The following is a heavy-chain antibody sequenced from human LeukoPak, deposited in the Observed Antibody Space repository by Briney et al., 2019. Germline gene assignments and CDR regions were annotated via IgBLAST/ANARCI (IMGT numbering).Heavy chain of an antibody. CDR2: ISGSGDNT. Sequence: PGGSLRLSCAASGFTFRGCAMNWVRQAPGKGLEWVSAISGSGDNTYYADSVKGGFTISRDNSKNTVYLQMNSLRAEDTAVYYCARDFFSGSYYYFDYWGQGTLVTVSS. CDR3: ARDFFSGSYYYFDY. CDR1: GFTFRGCA. D-gene: IGHD1-26*01. J-gene: IGHJ4*02. V-gene: IGHV3-23*01.